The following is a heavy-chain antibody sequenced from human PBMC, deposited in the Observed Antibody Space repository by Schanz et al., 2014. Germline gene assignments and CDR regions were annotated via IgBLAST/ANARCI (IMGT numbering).Heavy chain of an antibody. Sequence: EVQLVESGGGLIQPGGSLRLSCAVSGFTVNTNYMSWVRQAPGKGLEWVSSISAGGTNTYYADSVKGRFTLSRDNSKNTLYLQMNSLIVEDTAVYYCAKEGTVVSGSPRDYWGRGTLVTVSS. D-gene: IGHD3-10*01. CDR1: GFTVNTNY. CDR2: ISAGGTNT. V-gene: IGHV3-23*04. CDR3: AKEGTVVSGSPRDY. J-gene: IGHJ4*02.